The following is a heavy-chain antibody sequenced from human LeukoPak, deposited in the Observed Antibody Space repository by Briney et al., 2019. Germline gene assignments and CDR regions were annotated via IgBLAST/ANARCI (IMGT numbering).Heavy chain of an antibody. Sequence: GASVKVSCKASGGTFSSYAISWVRQAPGQGLEWMGGIIPIFGTANYAQKFQGRVTITRNTSISTAYMELSSLRSEDTAVYYCARSLRNSFDIWGQGTMVTVSS. D-gene: IGHD5/OR15-5a*01. CDR3: ARSLRNSFDI. CDR2: IIPIFGTA. V-gene: IGHV1-69*05. J-gene: IGHJ3*02. CDR1: GGTFSSYA.